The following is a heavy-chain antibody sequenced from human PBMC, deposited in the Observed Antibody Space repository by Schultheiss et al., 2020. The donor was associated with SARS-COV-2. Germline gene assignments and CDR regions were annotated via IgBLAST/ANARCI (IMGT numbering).Heavy chain of an antibody. J-gene: IGHJ5*02. CDR1: GGSISSYY. V-gene: IGHV4-59*01. CDR3: ARLLNYGDYSLGIDP. D-gene: IGHD4-17*01. CDR2: IYYSGST. Sequence: SETLSLTCTVSGGSISSYYWSWIRQPPGKGLEWIGYIYYSGSTNYNPSLKSRVTISVDTSKNQFSLKLSSVTAADTAVYYCARLLNYGDYSLGIDPWGQGTLVTVSS.